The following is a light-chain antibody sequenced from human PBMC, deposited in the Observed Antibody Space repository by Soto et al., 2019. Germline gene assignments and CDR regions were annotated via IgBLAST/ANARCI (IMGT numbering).Light chain of an antibody. CDR3: LLSYSGARV. CDR1: TGAVTSGHS. CDR2: DTN. J-gene: IGLJ3*02. V-gene: IGLV7-46*01. Sequence: QAVVTQEPSRTVSPGGTVTLTCGSSTGAVTSGHSPYWIQQKPGQAPRTLIYDTNTRHAWTPARFSGSLLGGNAALTLSGALTEDEADYYCLLSYSGARVFGGGTKLTVL.